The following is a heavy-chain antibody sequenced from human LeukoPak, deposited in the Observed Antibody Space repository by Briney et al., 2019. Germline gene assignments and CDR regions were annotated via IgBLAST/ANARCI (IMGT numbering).Heavy chain of an antibody. J-gene: IGHJ4*02. Sequence: SETLSLTCTVSGGSISSSSYYWGWIRQPPGKGREWIVSIYYSGSTYYNPSLKSRITISVDTSKNQFSLKLSSVTAADTAVYYCAGAGWRDWLLYQIDYWGQGTLVTVSS. CDR3: AGAGWRDWLLYQIDY. CDR1: GGSISSSSYY. CDR2: IYYSGST. V-gene: IGHV4-39*01. D-gene: IGHD3/OR15-3a*01.